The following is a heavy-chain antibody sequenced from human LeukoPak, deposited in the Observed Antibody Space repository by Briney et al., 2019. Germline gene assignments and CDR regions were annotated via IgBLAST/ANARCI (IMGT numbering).Heavy chain of an antibody. V-gene: IGHV3-53*01. J-gene: IGHJ4*02. D-gene: IGHD1-1*01. Sequence: GGSPRLSCAASGFTVSSNYMTWVRQAPGRGLEWVSVIYSGGNTYYADSVKGRFSISRDNSKNTLYLQMNSLRAEDTAVYYCARETSFSYFDYWGQGTLVTVSS. CDR2: IYSGGNT. CDR3: ARETSFSYFDY. CDR1: GFTVSSNY.